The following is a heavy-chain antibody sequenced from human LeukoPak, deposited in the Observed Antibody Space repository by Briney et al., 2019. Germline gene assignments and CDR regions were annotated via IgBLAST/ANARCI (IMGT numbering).Heavy chain of an antibody. CDR2: MNPNSGNT. D-gene: IGHD2-2*01. Sequence: ASVKVSCKASGYTFTSYDINRVRQATGQGLEWMGWMNPNSGNTGYAQKFQGRVTITRNTSISTAYMELSSLRSEDTAVYYCARGEGYCSSTSCFNYYMDVWGKGTTVTVSS. V-gene: IGHV1-8*03. J-gene: IGHJ6*03. CDR1: GYTFTSYD. CDR3: ARGEGYCSSTSCFNYYMDV.